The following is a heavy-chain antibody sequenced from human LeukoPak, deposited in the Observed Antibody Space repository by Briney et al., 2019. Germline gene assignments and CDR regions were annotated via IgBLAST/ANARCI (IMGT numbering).Heavy chain of an antibody. CDR1: GGSVSNGRFY. CDR3: ARQGYDILTGYIDAFDI. J-gene: IGHJ3*02. D-gene: IGHD3-9*01. CDR2: ISYSGST. V-gene: IGHV4-61*01. Sequence: PSETLSLTCTVSGGSVSNGRFYWSWIRQPPGKGLGWIGYISYSGSTNYHPSLKSRVTISIDTSKNQFSLKLRSVTAADTAIYYCARQGYDILTGYIDAFDIWGQGTMVTVSS.